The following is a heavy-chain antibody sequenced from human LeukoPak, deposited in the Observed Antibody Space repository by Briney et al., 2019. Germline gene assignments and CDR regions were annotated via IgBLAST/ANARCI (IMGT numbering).Heavy chain of an antibody. V-gene: IGHV5-51*01. D-gene: IGHD5-18*01. J-gene: IGHJ4*02. Sequence: GESPKISCKGSGYSFTSYWIGWVRQMPGKGLEWMGIIYPGDSDTRYSPSFQGQVTISADKSITTAYLQWNSLKASDTAMYYCARLGDTAMVDFFDHWGQGTLVTVSS. CDR3: ARLGDTAMVDFFDH. CDR1: GYSFTSYW. CDR2: IYPGDSDT.